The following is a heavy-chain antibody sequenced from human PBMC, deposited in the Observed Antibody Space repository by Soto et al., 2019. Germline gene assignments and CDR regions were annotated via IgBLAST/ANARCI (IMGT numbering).Heavy chain of an antibody. J-gene: IGHJ3*02. D-gene: IGHD1-1*01. CDR3: ARDNGTEAFDI. CDR2: ISYDGSNK. V-gene: IGHV3-30-3*01. Sequence: GGSLRLSCAASGFTFSSYAMHWVRQAPGKGLEWVAVISYDGSNKYYADSVKGRFTISRDNSKNTLYLQMNSLRAEDTAVYYCARDNGTEAFDIWGQGTMVTVSS. CDR1: GFTFSSYA.